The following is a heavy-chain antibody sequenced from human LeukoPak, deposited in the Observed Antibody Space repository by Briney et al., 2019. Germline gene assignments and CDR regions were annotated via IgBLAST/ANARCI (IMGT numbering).Heavy chain of an antibody. CDR1: GYTFTSYD. J-gene: IGHJ4*02. CDR2: MNPNSGGT. V-gene: IGHV1-2*02. CDR3: ARATLRWRHIFDY. Sequence: ASVKVSCKASGYTFTSYDINWVRQATGQGLAWMGWMNPNSGGTNYAQKFQGRVTMTRDTSISTAYMELSRLRSDDTAVYYCARATLRWRHIFDYWGQGTLVTVSS. D-gene: IGHD4-23*01.